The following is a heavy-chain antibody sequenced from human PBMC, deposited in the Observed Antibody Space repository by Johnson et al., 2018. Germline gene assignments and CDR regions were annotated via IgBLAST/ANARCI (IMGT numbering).Heavy chain of an antibody. V-gene: IGHV3-33*06. CDR3: AKGEQWLDAGVQH. CDR2: IWYDGSNK. Sequence: QVQLVESGGGVVQPGRSLRLSCAASGFTFSSYGMHWVRQAPGKGLEWVAVIWYDGSNKYYADSVKGRFTISRDNSKNTLYLQMNSLRAADTAVYYCAKGEQWLDAGVQHWGQGTLVTVSS. D-gene: IGHD6-19*01. J-gene: IGHJ1*01. CDR1: GFTFSSYG.